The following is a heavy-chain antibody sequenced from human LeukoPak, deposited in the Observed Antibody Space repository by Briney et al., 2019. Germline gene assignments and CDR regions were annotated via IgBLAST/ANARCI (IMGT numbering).Heavy chain of an antibody. CDR2: INHSGST. Sequence: SETLSLTCAVYGGSFSGYYWSWIRQPPGKGLEWIGEINHSGSTNYNPSLKSRVTISVDTSKNQFSLKLSSVAAADTAVYYCARLRPYYYYGMDVWGQGTTVTVSS. J-gene: IGHJ6*02. CDR3: ARLRPYYYYGMDV. CDR1: GGSFSGYY. V-gene: IGHV4-34*01.